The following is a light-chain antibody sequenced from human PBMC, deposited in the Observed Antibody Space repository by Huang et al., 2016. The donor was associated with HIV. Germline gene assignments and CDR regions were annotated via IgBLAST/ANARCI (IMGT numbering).Light chain of an antibody. J-gene: IGKJ1*01. CDR1: QDIGND. Sequence: AIQMTQSPASLSASVGDRVTITCRASQDIGNDLGWYQQRLGKAPKLLVSTAYHFKSGVPSRFTGSGSGTHFTLTISGLQPEDFATYYCLQDYTYPWTFGQGTKVEI. V-gene: IGKV1-6*01. CDR3: LQDYTYPWT. CDR2: TAY.